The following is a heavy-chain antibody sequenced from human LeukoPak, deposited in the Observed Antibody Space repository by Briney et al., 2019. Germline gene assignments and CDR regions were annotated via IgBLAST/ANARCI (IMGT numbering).Heavy chain of an antibody. D-gene: IGHD3-22*01. CDR3: AGPLYYDSSGYYDAFDV. J-gene: IGHJ3*01. CDR2: ISSSGSTI. Sequence: GGSLRLSCAASGFTFSSYEMNWVRQAPGKGLEWVSYISSSGSTIYYADSVKGRFTISRDNAKNSLYLQMNSLRAEDTAVYYCAGPLYYDSSGYYDAFDVWGQGTMVTVSS. V-gene: IGHV3-48*03. CDR1: GFTFSSYE.